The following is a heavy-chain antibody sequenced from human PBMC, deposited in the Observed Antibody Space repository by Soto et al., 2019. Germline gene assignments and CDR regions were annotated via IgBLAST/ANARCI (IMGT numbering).Heavy chain of an antibody. V-gene: IGHV1-18*01. J-gene: IGHJ5*02. D-gene: IGHD6-13*01. CDR3: ARVHVSWYEGDWFDP. Sequence: ASVKVSCKASGYTFTSYGISWVRQAPGQGLEWMGWISAYNGNTNYAQKLQGRVTMTTDTSTSTAYMELRSLRSDDTAVYYCARVHVSWYEGDWFDPWGQGTLVTVSS. CDR1: GYTFTSYG. CDR2: ISAYNGNT.